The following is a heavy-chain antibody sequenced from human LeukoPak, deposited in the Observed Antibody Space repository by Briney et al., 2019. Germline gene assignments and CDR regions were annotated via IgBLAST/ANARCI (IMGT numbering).Heavy chain of an antibody. V-gene: IGHV4-34*01. CDR1: GGSFSGYY. CDR3: ARGYVSFDY. J-gene: IGHJ4*02. D-gene: IGHD3-16*01. CDR2: INHSGST. Sequence: KPSETLSLTCAVYGGSFSGYYWSWIRQPPGKGLEWIGEINHSGSTNYNPSLKSRVTISVDTSKNQFSLKLSSVTAADTAVYYCARGYVSFDYWGRGTLVTVSS.